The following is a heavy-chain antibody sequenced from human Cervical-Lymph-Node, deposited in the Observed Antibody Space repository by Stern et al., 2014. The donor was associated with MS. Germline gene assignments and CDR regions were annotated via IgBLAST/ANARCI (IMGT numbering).Heavy chain of an antibody. CDR1: GFTFSTYA. V-gene: IGHV3-30-3*01. J-gene: IGHJ4*02. CDR2: VSYDGTQR. Sequence: QVQLVQSGGGVVQPGRYLSLSCVASGFTFSTYAMHWVRQAPGKGLAWLAFVSYDGTQRNSTDSVKARFTIPRDNSKNTLYLHMNSLRDEDTAVYFCARGGRGVGLEYWGQGALVTVSS. CDR3: ARGGRGVGLEY. D-gene: IGHD3-10*01.